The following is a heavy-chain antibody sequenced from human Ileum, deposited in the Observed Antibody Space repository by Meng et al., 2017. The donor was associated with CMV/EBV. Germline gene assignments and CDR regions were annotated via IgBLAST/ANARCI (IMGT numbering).Heavy chain of an antibody. D-gene: IGHD1-14*01. Sequence: VVRVQFGEAVTKPWASWKASCKVYGYTLPGYYRHCVRQAPGEGLEWMGILNPGDGSTNYAQKFQGRVTMTRDTSTTTVHMELSSLRSEDTAVYYCARGPSRTDFDYWGQGTLVTVSS. CDR1: GYTLPGYY. CDR2: LNPGDGST. V-gene: IGHV1-46*01. CDR3: ARGPSRTDFDY. J-gene: IGHJ4*02.